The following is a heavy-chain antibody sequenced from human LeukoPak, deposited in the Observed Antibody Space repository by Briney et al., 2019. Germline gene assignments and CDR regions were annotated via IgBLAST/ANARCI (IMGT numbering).Heavy chain of an antibody. D-gene: IGHD3-10*01. J-gene: IGHJ5*02. CDR1: GYTFTSYG. CDR3: VRDGEGVAISVNYWFDP. Sequence: GASVKVSCTASGYTFTSYGISWVRQAPGQGLEWMGWMNPNNGNTGYAQKFQGRVTMTRDTTISTAYMELRSLRSEDTAVYYCVRDGEGVAISVNYWFDPWGQGTLVTVSS. V-gene: IGHV1-8*02. CDR2: MNPNNGNT.